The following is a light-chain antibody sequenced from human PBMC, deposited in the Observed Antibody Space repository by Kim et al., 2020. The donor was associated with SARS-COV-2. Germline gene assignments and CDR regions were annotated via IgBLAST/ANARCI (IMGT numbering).Light chain of an antibody. Sequence: SSELTQDPAVSVALGQTVRITCQGDSLRSYYASWYQQKPGQAPVLVIYGKNNRPSGIPDRFSGSSSGNTASLTITWAQAEDEADYYCNSRDSRGNHVVFG. CDR1: SLRSYY. J-gene: IGLJ2*01. CDR3: NSRDSRGNHVV. V-gene: IGLV3-19*01. CDR2: GKN.